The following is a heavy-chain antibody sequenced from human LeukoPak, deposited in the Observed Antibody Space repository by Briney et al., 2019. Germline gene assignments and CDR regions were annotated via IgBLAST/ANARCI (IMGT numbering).Heavy chain of an antibody. CDR1: GDTFTSYG. V-gene: IGHV1-18*01. D-gene: IGHD2-15*01. J-gene: IGHJ4*02. Sequence: GASLKVSCKASGDTFTSYGISWVRQAPGQGLEWMGWISAYNGNTNYAQKLQGRVTMTTDTSTSTAYMELRSLRSDDTAVYYCARDRNGVVVAATIDYWGQGTLVTVSS. CDR3: ARDRNGVVVAATIDY. CDR2: ISAYNGNT.